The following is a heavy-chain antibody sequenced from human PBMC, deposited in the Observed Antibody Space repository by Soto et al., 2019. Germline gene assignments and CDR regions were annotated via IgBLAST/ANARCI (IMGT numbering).Heavy chain of an antibody. V-gene: IGHV4-31*03. CDR1: GGSISSDNYY. CDR2: IYYSGST. CDR3: ARLGAYYQSLDH. D-gene: IGHD2-21*01. J-gene: IGHJ5*02. Sequence: SETLSLTCSVSGGSISSDNYYWSWIRQHPGKGLEWIGYIYYSGSTKYSPSLKSRVTISADTTKNQFSLKLSSVTAADTAVYYCARLGAYYQSLDHWGPGTLVTVSS.